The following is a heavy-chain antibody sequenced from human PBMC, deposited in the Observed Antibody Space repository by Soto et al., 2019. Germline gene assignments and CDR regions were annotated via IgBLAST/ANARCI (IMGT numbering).Heavy chain of an antibody. D-gene: IGHD3-3*01. CDR1: GGTLSSFINYP. CDR3: ARRDTSGFLRYFDN. Sequence: QMQLVQSGAEVKKPGSSVKVSCKASGGTLSSFINYPINWVRQAPGQGLEWMGGIVPNVGTVNYGQKFQGRVTITADKSTGTAYMELSSLRSEDTALYYCARRDTSGFLRYFDNWGQVTLVTVSS. J-gene: IGHJ4*02. V-gene: IGHV1-69*06. CDR2: IVPNVGTV.